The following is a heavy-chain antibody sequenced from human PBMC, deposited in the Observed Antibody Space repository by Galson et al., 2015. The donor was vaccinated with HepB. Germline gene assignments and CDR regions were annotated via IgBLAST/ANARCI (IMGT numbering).Heavy chain of an antibody. V-gene: IGHV3-23*01. D-gene: IGHD3-3*01. Sequence: SLRLSGATSGFIFRSYVMSWVRQAPGKGLEWVSCISGSGDSTYYPDSVKGRFTISRDNSKYTLYLQMNSLRAEDTAVYFCVKHGHDSRWLELKGPDSWGPGTRVTVSS. J-gene: IGHJ4*02. CDR3: VKHGHDSRWLELKGPDS. CDR1: GFIFRSYV. CDR2: ISGSGDST.